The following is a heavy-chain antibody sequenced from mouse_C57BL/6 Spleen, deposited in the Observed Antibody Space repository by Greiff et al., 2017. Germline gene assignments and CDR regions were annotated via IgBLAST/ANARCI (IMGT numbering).Heavy chain of an antibody. D-gene: IGHD1-1*01. CDR1: GYTFTSYW. J-gene: IGHJ3*01. V-gene: IGHV1-72*01. CDR2: IDPSSGGT. Sequence: VQLQQPGAELVKPGASVKLSCKASGYTFTSYWMHWVKQRPGRGLEWIGRIDPSSGGTKYNEKFKSKATLTVDKPSSTAYMQLSSLTSEDSAVYYCAGYYYYGSSCLAWFAYWGQGTPVTVSA. CDR3: AGYYYYGSSCLAWFAY.